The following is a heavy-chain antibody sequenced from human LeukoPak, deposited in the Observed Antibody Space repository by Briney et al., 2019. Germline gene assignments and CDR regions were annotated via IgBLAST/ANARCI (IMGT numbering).Heavy chain of an antibody. D-gene: IGHD3-3*01. CDR1: GFTFSSYT. CDR3: AREHYDFWSGYYTSDAFDI. CDR2: ISTSSSTI. Sequence: GGSLRPSCAASGFTFSSYTMNWVRQAPGKGLEWVSYISTSSSTIYYADSVKGRFTIPRDNAKNSLYLQMNSLRAEDTAVYYCAREHYDFWSGYYTSDAFDIWGQGTMVTVSS. J-gene: IGHJ3*02. V-gene: IGHV3-48*04.